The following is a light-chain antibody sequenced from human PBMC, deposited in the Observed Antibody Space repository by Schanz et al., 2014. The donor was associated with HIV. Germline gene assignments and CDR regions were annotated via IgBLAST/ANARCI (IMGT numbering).Light chain of an antibody. CDR2: DVS. J-gene: IGLJ2*01. CDR3: SSYAGSNNLEVV. CDR1: SSDVGGYNF. V-gene: IGLV2-11*01. Sequence: QSALTQPRSVSGSPGQSVTISCTGTSSDVGGYNFVSWYQQHPGKAPKLMIYDVSKRPSGVPDRFSGSKSGNTASLTVSGLQAEDEADYYCSSYAGSNNLEVVFGGGTKLTVL.